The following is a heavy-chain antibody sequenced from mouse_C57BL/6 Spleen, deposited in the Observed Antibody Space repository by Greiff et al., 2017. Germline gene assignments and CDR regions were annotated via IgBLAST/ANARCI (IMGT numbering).Heavy chain of an antibody. CDR3: ARGSPRRYFDY. CDR2: INPNNGGT. CDR1: GYTFTDYY. J-gene: IGHJ2*01. V-gene: IGHV1-26*01. D-gene: IGHD2-12*01. Sequence: EVQLQQSGPELVKPGASVKISCKASGYTFTDYYMNWVKQSHGKSLEWIGDINPNNGGTSYNQKFKGKATLTVDKSSSTAYMELRSLTSEDSAVYYCARGSPRRYFDYWGQGTTLTVSS.